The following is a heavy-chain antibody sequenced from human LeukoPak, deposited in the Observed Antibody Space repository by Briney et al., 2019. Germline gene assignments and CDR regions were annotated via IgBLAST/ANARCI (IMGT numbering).Heavy chain of an antibody. J-gene: IGHJ4*02. CDR2: NT. V-gene: IGHV4-39*01. Sequence: SETLSLTCTVSGASISSSTYYWGWIRQPPGKGLEWIGSNTYYNPSLKSRVTISVDTSKNQFSLKVRSLTAADTAVYYCASSYSSSEQKIDYWGQGILVTVSS. CDR3: ASSYSSSEQKIDY. D-gene: IGHD3-22*01. CDR1: GASISSSTYY.